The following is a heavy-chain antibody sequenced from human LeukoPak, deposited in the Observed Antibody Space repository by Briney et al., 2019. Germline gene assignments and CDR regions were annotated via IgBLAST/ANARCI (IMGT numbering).Heavy chain of an antibody. Sequence: PSETLSLPCTVSGGSISSYYWSWIRQPPGGALVGIGYIYYSGSTNYTPSLKSRVTISVDTSKNQFSLKLSSVTAADTAVYYCARDVGDAFDIWGQGTMVTVSS. V-gene: IGHV4-59*01. CDR3: ARDVGDAFDI. D-gene: IGHD1-26*01. CDR1: GGSISSYY. CDR2: IYYSGST. J-gene: IGHJ3*02.